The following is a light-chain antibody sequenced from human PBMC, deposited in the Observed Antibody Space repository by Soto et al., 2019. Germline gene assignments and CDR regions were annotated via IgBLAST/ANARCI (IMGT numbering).Light chain of an antibody. Sequence: QSVLTQPPSASGAPGQRVTISCSGSSSNIGGNTVHWYQQLPGTAPKLLLYSSNQRPSGVPDRFSGSTSGTSASLAISGLHSEDEADYCCAAWDDSLNGPVFGGGTKLTVL. CDR1: SSNIGGNT. CDR3: AAWDDSLNGPV. CDR2: SSN. V-gene: IGLV1-44*01. J-gene: IGLJ3*02.